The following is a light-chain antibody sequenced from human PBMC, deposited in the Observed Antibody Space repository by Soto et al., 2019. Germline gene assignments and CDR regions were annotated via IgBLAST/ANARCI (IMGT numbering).Light chain of an antibody. V-gene: IGLV2-14*01. Sequence: QSDLTQPASVSGSPGQSITVSCTGTSSDIGASNFVSWYQHLPGRAPKVIIYEATNRPSGVSDRFSGSKAGNTASLTISGLQADDEAEYFCLSYKTDDTFVFGTGTKLTVL. CDR2: EAT. CDR3: LSYKTDDTFV. CDR1: SSDIGASNF. J-gene: IGLJ1*01.